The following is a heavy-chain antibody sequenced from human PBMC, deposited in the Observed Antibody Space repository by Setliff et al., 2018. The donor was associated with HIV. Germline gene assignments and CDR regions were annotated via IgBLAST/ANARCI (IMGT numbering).Heavy chain of an antibody. D-gene: IGHD6-19*01. Sequence: SVKVSCKASGGTFSSYGISGVRQAPGQGLEWMGAIIPMFGTGFYAQKFQGRVTITTDESRTTSYMELSSLRFEDTAVYFCARVAHSSSYHYYGMDVWGQGTTVTVS. CDR3: ARVAHSSSYHYYGMDV. CDR2: IIPMFGTG. J-gene: IGHJ6*02. V-gene: IGHV1-69*05. CDR1: GGTFSSYG.